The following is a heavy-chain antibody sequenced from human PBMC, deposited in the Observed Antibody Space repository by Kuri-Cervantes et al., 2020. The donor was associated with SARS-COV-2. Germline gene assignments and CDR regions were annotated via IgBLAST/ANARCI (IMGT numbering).Heavy chain of an antibody. V-gene: IGHV3-21*01. Sequence: GESLKISCAASGFTFSSYSMNWVRQAPGKGLEWVSSISSSSSYIYYADSVKGRFTISRDNAKNSLYLQMNSLRAEDTAVYYCVRANYDLWSGYYPADYWGQGTLVTVSS. D-gene: IGHD3-3*01. CDR1: GFTFSSYS. CDR3: VRANYDLWSGYYPADY. J-gene: IGHJ4*02. CDR2: ISSSSSYI.